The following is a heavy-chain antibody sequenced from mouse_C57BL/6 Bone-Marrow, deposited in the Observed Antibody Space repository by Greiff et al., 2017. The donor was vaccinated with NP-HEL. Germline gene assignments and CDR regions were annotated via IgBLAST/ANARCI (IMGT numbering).Heavy chain of an antibody. J-gene: IGHJ4*01. Sequence: EVQRVESGGGLVQPGGSMKLSCAASGFTFSDAWMDWVRQSPEKGLEWVAEIRNKANNHATYYAESVKGRFTISRDDSKSSVYLQMNSLRAEDTGIYYCTRLDYYGSSPYYAMDYWGQGTSVTVSS. D-gene: IGHD1-1*01. V-gene: IGHV6-6*01. CDR3: TRLDYYGSSPYYAMDY. CDR1: GFTFSDAW. CDR2: IRNKANNHAT.